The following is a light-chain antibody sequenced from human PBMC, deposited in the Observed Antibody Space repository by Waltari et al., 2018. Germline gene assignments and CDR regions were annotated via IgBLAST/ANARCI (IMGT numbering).Light chain of an antibody. V-gene: IGKV3-20*01. Sequence: IVLTQSPGTLSLSPGERATLSCRASQSVSSSYLAWYQQKIGQAPRLLIYDASSRATGIPDRFSGSGSGTDFTLTISRLEPEDFVVYYCQQYGSSLSITFGQGTRLEIK. J-gene: IGKJ5*01. CDR3: QQYGSSLSIT. CDR2: DAS. CDR1: QSVSSSY.